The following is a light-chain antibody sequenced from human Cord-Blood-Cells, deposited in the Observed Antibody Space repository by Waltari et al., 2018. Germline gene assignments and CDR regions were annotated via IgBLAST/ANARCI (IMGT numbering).Light chain of an antibody. J-gene: IGLJ1*01. CDR2: YDS. Sequence: SYVLTQPPSVSVAPGKTARITCEGNNIGSKSVHWYQQKPGQAPVLVIYYDSDRPSGIPERFSGSNAGNTATLTISRVEAGDEADYYCQVWDSSSDHHVFGTGTKVTVL. V-gene: IGLV3-21*04. CDR1: NIGSKS. CDR3: QVWDSSSDHHV.